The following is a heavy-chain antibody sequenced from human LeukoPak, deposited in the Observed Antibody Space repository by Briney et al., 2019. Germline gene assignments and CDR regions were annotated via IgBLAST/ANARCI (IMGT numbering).Heavy chain of an antibody. Sequence: SETLSLTCTVSGGSISSYYWSWIRQPPGKGLEWVGYIYYSGSTNYNPSLKSGVTISVDTSKNQFSLKLSSVTAADTAVYYCASNSDGYNYVFDYWGQGTLVTVSS. CDR1: GGSISSYY. J-gene: IGHJ4*02. CDR3: ASNSDGYNYVFDY. V-gene: IGHV4-59*01. CDR2: IYYSGST. D-gene: IGHD5-24*01.